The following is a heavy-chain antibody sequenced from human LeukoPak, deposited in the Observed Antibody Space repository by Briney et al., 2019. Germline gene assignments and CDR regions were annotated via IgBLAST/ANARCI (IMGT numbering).Heavy chain of an antibody. D-gene: IGHD6-19*01. CDR2: ISTTGGST. CDR1: GFTFSTYG. CDR3: AKNQQWLFDY. V-gene: IGHV3-23*01. Sequence: GGSLRLSCAASGFTFSTYGMSWVCQAPGKGLEWVSSISTTGGSTQYADSVKGRFTISRDNSKNTLYLQMNSLRAEDTSVYFCAKNQQWLFDYWGQGSLVTVSS. J-gene: IGHJ4*02.